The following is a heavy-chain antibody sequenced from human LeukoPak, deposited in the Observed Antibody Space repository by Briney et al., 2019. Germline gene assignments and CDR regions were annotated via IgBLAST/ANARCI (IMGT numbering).Heavy chain of an antibody. CDR3: ARHYCTGDNCYYFDY. D-gene: IGHD2-8*02. CDR2: VYYNGNT. CDR1: DGSINYYY. V-gene: IGHV4-59*01. J-gene: IGHJ4*02. Sequence: SETLSLTCTVSDGSINYYYWSWIRQPPGKGLEWIGFVYYNGNTNYSPSLKSRVSLSVDTSKNQFSLRLNSVTAADTAVYYCARHYCTGDNCYYFDYWGQGTLVTVSS.